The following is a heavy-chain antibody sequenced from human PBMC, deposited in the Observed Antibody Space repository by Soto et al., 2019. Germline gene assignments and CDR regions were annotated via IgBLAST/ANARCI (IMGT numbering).Heavy chain of an antibody. CDR2: IYYTGST. V-gene: IGHV4-31*03. CDR1: GGSINSGGYY. CDR3: ARRGLGQSGYYHYFDY. D-gene: IGHD3-3*01. Sequence: SETLSLTCTVSGGSINSGGYYWSWIRQHPGRGLEWIGYIYYTGSTYYNPSLKSRVTISIDTSKNQFSLRLSSVTAADTAVYYCARRGLGQSGYYHYFDYWGQGTLVTV. J-gene: IGHJ4*02.